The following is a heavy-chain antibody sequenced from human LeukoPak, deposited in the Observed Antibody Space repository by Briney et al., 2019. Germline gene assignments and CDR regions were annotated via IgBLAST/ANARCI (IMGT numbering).Heavy chain of an antibody. Sequence: SETLSLTCAVYGGSFSGYYWSWIRQPPGKGLEWIGEINHSGSTNYNPSLKSRVTISVDTSKNQFSLKLSSVTAADTAVYYCARGPSGSYPAWGQGTMVTVSS. V-gene: IGHV4-34*01. CDR1: GGSFSGYY. J-gene: IGHJ4*02. CDR2: INHSGST. CDR3: ARGPSGSYPA. D-gene: IGHD1-26*01.